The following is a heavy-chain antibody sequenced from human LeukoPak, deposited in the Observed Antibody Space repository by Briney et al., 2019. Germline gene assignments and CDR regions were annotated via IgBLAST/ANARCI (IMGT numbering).Heavy chain of an antibody. CDR1: GFTFSSYA. CDR2: ISGSGGST. J-gene: IGHJ4*02. D-gene: IGHD3-3*01. V-gene: IGHV3-23*01. CDR3: AKDLYDFRSGYPFDY. Sequence: GGSLRLSCAASGFTFSSYAMSWVRQAPGKGLEWVSAISGSGGSTYYADSVKGRFTISRGNSKNTLYLQMNSLRAEDTAVYYCAKDLYDFRSGYPFDYWGQGTLVTVSS.